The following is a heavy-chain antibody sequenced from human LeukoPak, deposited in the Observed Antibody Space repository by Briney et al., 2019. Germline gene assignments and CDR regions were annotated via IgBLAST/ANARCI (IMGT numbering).Heavy chain of an antibody. CDR3: ARDSLVVVAATSAQSDY. CDR2: ISSSSSYI. J-gene: IGHJ4*02. V-gene: IGHV3-21*01. Sequence: GGSLRLSCAASGFTFSSYSMNRVRQAPGKGLEWVSSISSSSSYIYYADSVKGRFTISRDNAKNSLYLQMNSLRAEDTAVYYCARDSLVVVAATSAQSDYWGQGTLVTVSS. CDR1: GFTFSSYS. D-gene: IGHD2-15*01.